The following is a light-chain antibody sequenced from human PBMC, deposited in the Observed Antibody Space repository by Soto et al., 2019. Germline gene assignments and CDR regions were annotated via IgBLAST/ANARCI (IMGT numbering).Light chain of an antibody. CDR2: DVS. CDR1: SSDVGGYNY. J-gene: IGLJ1*01. Sequence: SALTQPRSVSGSPGQSVTISCTGTSSDVGGYNYVSWYQQHPGKAPKLMIYDVSKRPSGVPDRFSGSKSGNTASLTISGLQAEDEADYYCCSYAGSYTFEVFGTGTKLTVL. CDR3: CSYAGSYTFEV. V-gene: IGLV2-11*01.